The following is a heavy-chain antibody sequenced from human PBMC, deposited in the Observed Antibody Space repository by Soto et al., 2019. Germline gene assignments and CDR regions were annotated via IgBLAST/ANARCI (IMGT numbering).Heavy chain of an antibody. Sequence: SETLSLTCAVSGGSISSSNWWSWVRQPPGKGLEWIGEIYHSGSTNYNPSLKSRVTISVDKSKNQFSLKLSSVTAADTAVYYCAREGLITDTTYYYYDMDVWGQGTTVTVSS. CDR2: IYHSGST. CDR3: AREGLITDTTYYYYDMDV. J-gene: IGHJ6*02. V-gene: IGHV4-4*02. CDR1: GGSISSSNW. D-gene: IGHD1-7*01.